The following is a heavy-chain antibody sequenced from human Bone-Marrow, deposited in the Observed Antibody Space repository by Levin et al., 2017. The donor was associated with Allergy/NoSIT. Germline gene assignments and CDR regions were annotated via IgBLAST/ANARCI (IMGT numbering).Heavy chain of an antibody. CDR2: ISSSSSYI. CDR3: AREVRDVAALPRGAFDI. V-gene: IGHV3-21*01. J-gene: IGHJ3*02. D-gene: IGHD5-24*01. CDR1: GFTFSSYS. Sequence: GESLKISCAASGFTFSSYSMNWVRQAPGKGLEWVSSISSSSSYIYYADSVKGRFTISRDNAKNSLYLQMNSLRAEDTAVYYCAREVRDVAALPRGAFDIWGQGTMVTVSS.